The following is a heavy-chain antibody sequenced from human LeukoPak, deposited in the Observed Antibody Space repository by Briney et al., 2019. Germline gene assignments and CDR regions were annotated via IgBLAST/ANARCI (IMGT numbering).Heavy chain of an antibody. CDR2: IYYSGST. CDR1: GGSISSYY. J-gene: IGHJ4*02. D-gene: IGHD3-16*02. V-gene: IGHV4-59*01. CDR3: ARVSGRSYFDY. Sequence: SETLSLTCTVSGGSISSYYWSWIRQPPGKGLEWIGYIYYSGSTNYNPSLKSRVTISVDTSKNQFSLKLSSVTAADTAVYYCARVSGRSYFDYWGQGTLVTVSS.